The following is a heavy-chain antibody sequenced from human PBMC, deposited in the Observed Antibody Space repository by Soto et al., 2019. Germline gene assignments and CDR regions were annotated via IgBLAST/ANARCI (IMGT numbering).Heavy chain of an antibody. V-gene: IGHV3-48*03. CDR2: ISSSGDTD. CDR3: ARSGAVAGNDY. CDR1: GFTFSNYE. J-gene: IGHJ4*02. D-gene: IGHD6-19*01. Sequence: EVQLVESGGGLVQPGGSLRLSCAASGFTFSNYEMYWVRQAPGKGLEWVSYISSSGDTDYYADSVKGRFTISRDNAKTSLYLQMNSLRAEDTALYYCARSGAVAGNDYWGQGTLVTVSS.